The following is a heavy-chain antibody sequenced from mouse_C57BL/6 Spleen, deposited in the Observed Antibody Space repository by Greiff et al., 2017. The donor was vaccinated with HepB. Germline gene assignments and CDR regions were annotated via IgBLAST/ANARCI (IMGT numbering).Heavy chain of an antibody. V-gene: IGHV5-17*01. D-gene: IGHD1-1*01. CDR1: GFTFSDYG. Sequence: EVQLVESGGGLVKPGGSLKLSCAASGFTFSDYGMHWVRQAPEKGLEWVAYISSGSSTIYYADTVKGRFASSRDNAKNTLFLQMTSLRSEDTAMYYCARDGDGYWYFDVWGTGSTVTVSS. CDR2: ISSGSSTI. CDR3: ARDGDGYWYFDV. J-gene: IGHJ1*03.